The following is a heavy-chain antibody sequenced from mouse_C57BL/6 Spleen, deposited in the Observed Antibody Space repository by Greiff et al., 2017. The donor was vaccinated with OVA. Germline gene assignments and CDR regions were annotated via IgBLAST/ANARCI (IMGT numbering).Heavy chain of an antibody. V-gene: IGHV1-80*01. CDR1: GYAFSSYW. J-gene: IGHJ3*01. CDR2: IYPGDGDT. Sequence: QVQLQHSGAELVKPGASVKISCKASGYAFSSYWMNWVKQRPGKGLEWIGQIYPGDGDTNYNGKFKGKATLTADKSSSTAYMQLSSLTSEDSAVYFCAIYYDYGRPFAYWGQGTLVTVSA. D-gene: IGHD2-4*01. CDR3: AIYYDYGRPFAY.